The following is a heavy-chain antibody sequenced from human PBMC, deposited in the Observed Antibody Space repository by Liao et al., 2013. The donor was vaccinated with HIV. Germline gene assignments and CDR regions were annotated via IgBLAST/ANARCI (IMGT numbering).Heavy chain of an antibody. D-gene: IGHD3-10*01. V-gene: IGHV4-34*01. CDR3: ARPGHTMVRGFIIPRYWYFDL. CDR1: GGSFSGYY. Sequence: QVQLQQWGAGLLKPSETLSLTCAVYGGSFSGYYWSWIRQPPGKGLEWIGEINHSGSTNYNPSLKSRVTISVDTSKNQFSLKLSSVTAADTAVYHCARPGHTMVRGFIIPRYWYFDLWGRGTLVTVSS. J-gene: IGHJ2*01. CDR2: INHSGST.